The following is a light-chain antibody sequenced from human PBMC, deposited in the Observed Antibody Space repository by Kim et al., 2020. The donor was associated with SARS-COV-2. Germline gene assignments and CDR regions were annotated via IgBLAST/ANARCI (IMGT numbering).Light chain of an antibody. CDR1: SLGSHY. J-gene: IGLJ2*01. CDR2: GKN. V-gene: IGLV3-19*01. CDR3: NSRDSSGNHLV. Sequence: AVGQTVRITCQGDSLGSHYASWYQQKPGQAPVLVIYGKNNRPSGIPDRFSGSSSGNTASLTITGAQAEDEADYYCNSRDSSGNHLVFGGGTKLTVL.